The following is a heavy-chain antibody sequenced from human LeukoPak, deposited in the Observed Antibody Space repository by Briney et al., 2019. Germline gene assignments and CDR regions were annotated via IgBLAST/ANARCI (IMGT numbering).Heavy chain of an antibody. V-gene: IGHV1-2*06. Sequence: ASVKVSCKASGYTFTGYYMHWVRQAPGQGLEWMGRINPNSGGTNYAQKFQGRVTMTRDTSISTAYMELSRLRSDDTAVYYCAREIVVVPAATRRRGFDPWGQGTLVTVSS. D-gene: IGHD2-2*01. CDR3: AREIVVVPAATRRRGFDP. CDR2: INPNSGGT. CDR1: GYTFTGYY. J-gene: IGHJ5*02.